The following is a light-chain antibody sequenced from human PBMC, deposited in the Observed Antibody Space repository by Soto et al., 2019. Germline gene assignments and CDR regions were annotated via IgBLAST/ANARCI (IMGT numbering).Light chain of an antibody. V-gene: IGLV2-14*01. CDR1: SSDVGGYNH. CDR3: SSYTSSSTVV. CDR2: EVG. Sequence: QSVLTQPASVSGSPGQSITISCTGTSSDVGGYNHVSWYQQHPGKAPKLMIYEVGNRPSGVSNRFSGSKSGNTASLTISGLQAEDEADYYCSSYTSSSTVVFGTGTKVTVL. J-gene: IGLJ1*01.